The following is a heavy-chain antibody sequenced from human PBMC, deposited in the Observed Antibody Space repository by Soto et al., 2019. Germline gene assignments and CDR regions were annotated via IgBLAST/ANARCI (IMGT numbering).Heavy chain of an antibody. V-gene: IGHV1-18*01. D-gene: IGHD2-21*02. CDR2: ISAYNGNT. J-gene: IGHJ3*02. CDR1: GYTYTSCG. CDR3: ASSTHLVVTAIPTEAFAI. Sequence: GASVKVSCKASGYTYTSCGLCWVRQATRQGLEWMGWISAYNGNTNYAQKLQSRVTMTTDTSTSTAYMELRSLRSDDTAVYYCASSTHLVVTAIPTEAFAIWGQGTMVTVSS.